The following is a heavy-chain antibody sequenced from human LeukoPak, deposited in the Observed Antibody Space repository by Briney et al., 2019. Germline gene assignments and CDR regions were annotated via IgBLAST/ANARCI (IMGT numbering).Heavy chain of an antibody. CDR1: GYRFTTYW. Sequence: GESLKISCKGSGYRFTTYWIGWVRQMPGKGLEWMGIIYPGDSDTRYSPSFQGQVTISADKSISTASLQWSGLKASDTAMYYCARHISDCGGDCPFDSWGQGTLVTVSS. J-gene: IGHJ4*02. CDR3: ARHISDCGGDCPFDS. CDR2: IYPGDSDT. D-gene: IGHD2-21*02. V-gene: IGHV5-51*01.